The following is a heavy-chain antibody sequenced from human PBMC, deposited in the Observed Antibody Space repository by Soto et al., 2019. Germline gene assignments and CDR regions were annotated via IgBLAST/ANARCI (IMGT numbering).Heavy chain of an antibody. Sequence: QVQLQESGPGLVKPSQTLSLTCTVSGGSISSGGHFWNWIRQHPGKGLEWIGYISYSGSSYYNPSLKRRDTMPVDTSKNQFSLKLSSVPAADTAVYYCARDYSGYDFLHWGQGTLVTVSS. J-gene: IGHJ1*01. CDR3: ARDYSGYDFLH. D-gene: IGHD5-12*01. CDR2: ISYSGSS. V-gene: IGHV4-31*03. CDR1: GGSISSGGHF.